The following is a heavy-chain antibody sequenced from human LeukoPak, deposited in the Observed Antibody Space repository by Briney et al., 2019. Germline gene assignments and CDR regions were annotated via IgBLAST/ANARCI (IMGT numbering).Heavy chain of an antibody. CDR1: GGSISSYY. CDR3: ARARGEYSSGWYVDY. V-gene: IGHV4-4*07. CDR2: IYTSGST. Sequence: SETLSLTCTVSGGSISSYYWSWIRQPAGKGLEWIGRIYTSGSTNYNPSLKSRVTMSVDTSKNQFSLKLSSVTAADTAVYYCARARGEYSSGWYVDYWVQGTLVTVSS. J-gene: IGHJ4*02. D-gene: IGHD6-19*01.